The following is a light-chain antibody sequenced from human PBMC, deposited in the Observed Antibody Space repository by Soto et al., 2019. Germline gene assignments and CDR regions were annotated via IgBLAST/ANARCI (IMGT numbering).Light chain of an antibody. J-gene: IGKJ4*01. V-gene: IGKV3-11*01. Sequence: VMTQSPATLSVSPGEGATLSCRASQSVSSYLAWYQQKPGQAPRLLIYDASNRATGIPARFSGSGSGTDFTLTISSLEPEDFAVYYCQQRSNWLLTFGGGTKVDIK. CDR2: DAS. CDR3: QQRSNWLLT. CDR1: QSVSSY.